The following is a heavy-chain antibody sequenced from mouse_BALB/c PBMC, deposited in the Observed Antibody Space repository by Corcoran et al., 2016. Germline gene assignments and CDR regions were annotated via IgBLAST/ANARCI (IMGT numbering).Heavy chain of an antibody. CDR3: ARWLLQYLDV. CDR1: GFNIKDTY. CDR2: IDPANGNT. V-gene: IGHV14-3*02. J-gene: IGHJ1*01. D-gene: IGHD2-3*01. Sequence: EVQLQQSGAELVKPGASVKLSCTASGFNIKDTYMHWVKQRPEQGLEWIGRIDPANGNTKYDPKFQGKSTITADTSSNTAYLQRSSRTSEDTAVYYCARWLLQYLDVWGAGTTVTVSS.